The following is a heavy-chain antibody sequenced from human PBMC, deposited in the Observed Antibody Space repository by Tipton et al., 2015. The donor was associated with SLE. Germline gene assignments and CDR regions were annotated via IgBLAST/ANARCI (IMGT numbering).Heavy chain of an antibody. Sequence: QLVQSGGGLVQPGGSLRLSCVVSGFSFTIYWMSWVRQAPGKGLEWVANIKQGGSEKSYVDSVKGRFTISRDDAKNSLYLQMNSLRAEDTAVYYCARHRDGNYYKYVMDLWGPGATVTVSS. J-gene: IGHJ6*02. V-gene: IGHV3-7*01. CDR2: IKQGGSEK. CDR1: GFSFTIYW. D-gene: IGHD2-15*01. CDR3: ARHRDGNYYKYVMDL.